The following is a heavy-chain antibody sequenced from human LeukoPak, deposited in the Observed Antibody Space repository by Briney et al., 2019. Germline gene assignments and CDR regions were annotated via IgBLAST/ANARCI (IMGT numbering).Heavy chain of an antibody. CDR3: AKGDYGSGSYYFDY. V-gene: IGHV3-30*04. CDR2: ISYGGSNK. CDR1: GFTFSSYA. Sequence: GGSQRLSCAASGFTFSSYAMDWVRQAPGKGLEWVAVISYGGSNKYYADSVKGRFTISRDTSKNTLYLQMNSLRAEDTAVYYCAKGDYGSGSYYFDYWGQGTLVTVSS. D-gene: IGHD3-10*01. J-gene: IGHJ4*02.